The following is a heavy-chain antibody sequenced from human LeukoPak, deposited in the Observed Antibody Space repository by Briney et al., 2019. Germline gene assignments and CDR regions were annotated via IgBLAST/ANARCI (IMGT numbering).Heavy chain of an antibody. CDR3: ARDRIQEWSDAFDI. CDR1: GYTFTSYG. Sequence: GASVKVSCKASGYTFTSYGISWVRQAPGQGLEWMGWISAYNGNTNYAQKLQGRATMTTDTSTSTAYMELRSLRSDDTAVYYCARDRIQEWSDAFDIWGQGTMVTVSS. D-gene: IGHD3-3*01. CDR2: ISAYNGNT. V-gene: IGHV1-18*01. J-gene: IGHJ3*02.